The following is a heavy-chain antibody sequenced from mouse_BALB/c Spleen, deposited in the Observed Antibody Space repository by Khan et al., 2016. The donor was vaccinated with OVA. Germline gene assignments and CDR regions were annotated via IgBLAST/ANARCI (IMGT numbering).Heavy chain of an antibody. CDR1: GYSFTGYF. CDR3: TRIYRSDFDY. CDR2: INPHIGET. V-gene: IGHV1-20*02. D-gene: IGHD1-1*01. J-gene: IGHJ2*01. Sequence: EVQLQQSGPELVKPGASVKISCKASGYSFTGYFMNWVMQSHGKSLEWIGRINPHIGETLYNQKFKDKATLPVDESSSTAHMELRSLASADSAVYYCTRIYRSDFDYWGQGTTLTVSS.